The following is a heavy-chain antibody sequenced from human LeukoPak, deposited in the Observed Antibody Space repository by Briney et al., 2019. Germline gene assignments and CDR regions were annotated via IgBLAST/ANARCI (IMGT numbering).Heavy chain of an antibody. CDR3: ARDPYPNVGYCSGGSCYPYNWFDP. CDR1: GYTFTGYY. V-gene: IGHV1-2*02. Sequence: ASVKVSCKASGYTFTGYYMHWVQQAPGQGLEWMGWINPNSGGTNYAQKFQGRVTMTRDTSISTAYMELSRLRSDDTAVYYCARDPYPNVGYCSGGSCYPYNWFDPWGQGTLVTVSS. J-gene: IGHJ5*02. D-gene: IGHD2-15*01. CDR2: INPNSGGT.